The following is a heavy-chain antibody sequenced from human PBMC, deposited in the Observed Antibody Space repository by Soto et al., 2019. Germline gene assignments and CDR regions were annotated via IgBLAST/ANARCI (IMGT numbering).Heavy chain of an antibody. CDR1: GYSFASYW. J-gene: IGHJ6*02. D-gene: IGHD4-17*01. CDR3: ASHAPMTTGVGGTDV. Sequence: GESLKISCKGSGYSFASYWIGWVRQMPGKGLEWMGIIYPGDSDTRYSPSFQGQVTISADKSISTAYLQWSSLKASDTAMYYCASHAPMTTGVGGTDVWGQGTTVTVSS. CDR2: IYPGDSDT. V-gene: IGHV5-51*01.